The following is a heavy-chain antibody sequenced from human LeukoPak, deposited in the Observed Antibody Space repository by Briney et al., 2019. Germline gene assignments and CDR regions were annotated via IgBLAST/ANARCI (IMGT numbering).Heavy chain of an antibody. CDR3: ARLFELSFWFDP. V-gene: IGHV4-39*01. Sequence: SETLSLTCTVSGGSISSSGYYWGWIRQPPGKGLEWIGNVYYSGNTYYNPSLKSRVTISVDTSKNQFSLKLSSVTAADTAVYYCARLFELSFWFDPWGQGTLVTVSS. CDR2: VYYSGNT. D-gene: IGHD1-7*01. CDR1: GGSISSSGYY. J-gene: IGHJ5*02.